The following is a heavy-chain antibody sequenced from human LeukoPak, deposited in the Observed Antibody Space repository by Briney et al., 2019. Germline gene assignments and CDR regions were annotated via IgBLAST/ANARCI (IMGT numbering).Heavy chain of an antibody. CDR2: IHHRGST. V-gene: IGHV4-30-2*01. J-gene: IGHJ5*02. Sequence: SQTLSLTCAVSGGSISSGGYSWSWVRQPPGKGLEWIGSIHHRGSTYYNPSLKRRVIISIDTSKDQFSLKLNSVTAADTAVYYCARVAYMFRERLNYFDPWGQGTLVTVSS. CDR1: GGSISSGGYS. CDR3: ARVAYMFRERLNYFDP. D-gene: IGHD3-10*01.